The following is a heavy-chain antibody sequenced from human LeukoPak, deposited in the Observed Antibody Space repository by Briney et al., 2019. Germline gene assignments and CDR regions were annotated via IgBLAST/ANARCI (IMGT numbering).Heavy chain of an antibody. CDR2: IRAHNGDT. CDR1: GYTFTNYA. CDR3: ARGEFICTINTCYASALDS. Sequence: ASVKVPCKASGYTFTNYAISWVRQAPGQGLEWMGWIRAHNGDTNHAQQLQGRVTMTTDTSTRTAYMELRSLRSEDTAVYYCARGEFICTINTCYASALDSWGQGTLVTVSS. D-gene: IGHD2-2*01. J-gene: IGHJ4*02. V-gene: IGHV1-18*01.